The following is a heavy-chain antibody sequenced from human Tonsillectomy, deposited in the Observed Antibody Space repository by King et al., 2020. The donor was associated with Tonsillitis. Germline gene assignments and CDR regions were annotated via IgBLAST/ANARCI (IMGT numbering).Heavy chain of an antibody. CDR2: INKQEGQN. Sequence: VQLVESGGGLVQPGGSLRLSCEASGFTFSSYWMTWVRQAPGKGLEWVANINKQEGQNYYVDSVKGRFTNSRDNAKNSLYLQMNRLRAEDTAVYYCVRDSSPCCGRDCYFDALDIWGLGTMVTVSS. D-gene: IGHD2-21*02. V-gene: IGHV3-7*01. CDR1: GFTFSSYW. CDR3: VRDSSPCCGRDCYFDALDI. J-gene: IGHJ3*02.